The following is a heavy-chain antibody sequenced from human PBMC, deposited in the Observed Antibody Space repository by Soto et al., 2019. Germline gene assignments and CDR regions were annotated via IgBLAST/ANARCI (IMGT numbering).Heavy chain of an antibody. CDR3: AKDKVAVAVAAPFDY. CDR1: GFTFSSYG. CDR2: ISYDGSNK. V-gene: IGHV3-30*18. D-gene: IGHD6-19*01. Sequence: QVQLVESGGGVVQPGRSLRLSCAASGFTFSSYGMHWVRQAPGKGLEWVAVISYDGSNKYYADYVKGRCTISRDNTKNTLDLQMNSLRAEDTAVYYCAKDKVAVAVAAPFDYWGQGTLGTVSS. J-gene: IGHJ4*02.